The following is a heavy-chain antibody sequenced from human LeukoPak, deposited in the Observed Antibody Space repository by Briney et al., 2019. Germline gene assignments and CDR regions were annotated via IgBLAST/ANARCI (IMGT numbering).Heavy chain of an antibody. V-gene: IGHV3-23*05. CDR2: IYTNGRDT. D-gene: IGHD3-3*01. Sequence: PGGSLRLSCAASGFTFRSFGMNWVRQAPGKGLEWVSGIYTNGRDTRYADSVKGRFTISRDNSKNTLYLQMNSLRAEDTAVYYCAKGGFWSGFFYFDYWGQGTLVTVSS. J-gene: IGHJ4*02. CDR3: AKGGFWSGFFYFDY. CDR1: GFTFRSFG.